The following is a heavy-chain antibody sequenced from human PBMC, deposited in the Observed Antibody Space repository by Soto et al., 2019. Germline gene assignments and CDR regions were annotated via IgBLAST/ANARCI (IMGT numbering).Heavy chain of an antibody. CDR2: ISGSSSTI. Sequence: GGSLRLSCAASGFTFSRYNMNWVRQAPGKGLEWLSYISGSSSTIYSADSVKGRFTISRDNAKNSLFLQMNSLTVEDTAVYYCARGRESFQFYYGMDVWGQGTTVTVSS. J-gene: IGHJ6*02. CDR3: ARGRESFQFYYGMDV. D-gene: IGHD3-3*01. V-gene: IGHV3-48*01. CDR1: GFTFSRYN.